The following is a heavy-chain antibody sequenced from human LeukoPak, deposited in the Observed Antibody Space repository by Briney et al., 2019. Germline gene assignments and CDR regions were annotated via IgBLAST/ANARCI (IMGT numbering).Heavy chain of an antibody. V-gene: IGHV4-59*01. CDR1: GGSISNYY. J-gene: IGHJ4*02. Sequence: SETLSLTCTVSGGSISNYYWSWIRQPPGKGLEWIGYISYSGNTNYNPSLKSRATISADTSKNQVSLKLSSVTAADTAVYYCARDGRGSSWSLDYRGQGALVTVSS. CDR2: ISYSGNT. D-gene: IGHD6-13*01. CDR3: ARDGRGSSWSLDY.